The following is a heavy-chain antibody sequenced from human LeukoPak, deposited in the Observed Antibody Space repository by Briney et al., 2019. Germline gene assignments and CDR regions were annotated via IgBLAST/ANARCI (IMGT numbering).Heavy chain of an antibody. V-gene: IGHV4-34*01. CDR2: INHSGST. J-gene: IGHJ6*03. Sequence: SETLSLTCTVSGGSISNYYWNWIRQPPGKGLEWIGEINHSGSTNYNPSLKSRVTISVDTSKNQFSLKLSSVTAADTAVYYCARREYSGWYTRHTYYMDVWGKGTTVTISS. D-gene: IGHD6-19*01. CDR3: ARREYSGWYTRHTYYMDV. CDR1: GGSISNYY.